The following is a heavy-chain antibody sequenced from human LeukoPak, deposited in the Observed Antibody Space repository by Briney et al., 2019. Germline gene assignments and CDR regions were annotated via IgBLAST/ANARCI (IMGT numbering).Heavy chain of an antibody. CDR1: GFTFSTYT. CDR3: ATDYGDNFDY. D-gene: IGHD4-17*01. J-gene: IGHJ4*02. V-gene: IGHV3-21*01. CDR2: IGSSGGGI. Sequence: PGGSLRLSCAASGFTFSTYTMYWVRHPPGKRLEWVSIIGSSGGGIHYADSVKGRFTISRDNAKNSLYLQMNSLRAEDTAVYYCATDYGDNFDYWGQGTLVTVSS.